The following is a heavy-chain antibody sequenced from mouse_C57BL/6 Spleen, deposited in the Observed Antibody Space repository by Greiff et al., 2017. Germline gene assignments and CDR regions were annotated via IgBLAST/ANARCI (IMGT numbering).Heavy chain of an antibody. CDR2: IRNKANGYTT. Sequence: EVKLVESGGGLVQPGGSLSLSCAASGFTFTDYYMSWVRQPPGKALEWLGSIRNKANGYTTEYSASVKGRFTISRDNSQSILYLQMNARGAEDSDTYFCASSREYAMGYWGQGTSVTVSA. CDR3: ASSREYAMGY. CDR1: GFTFTDYY. V-gene: IGHV7-3*01. J-gene: IGHJ4*01.